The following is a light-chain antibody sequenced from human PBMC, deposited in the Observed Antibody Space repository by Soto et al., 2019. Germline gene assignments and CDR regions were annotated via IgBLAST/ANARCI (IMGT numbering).Light chain of an antibody. J-gene: IGKJ3*01. V-gene: IGKV1-33*01. CDR1: QVISNF. CDR3: QQYDNLPPFT. CDR2: DAS. Sequence: DIQMTQSPSSLSASVGDRVTITCQASQVISNFLNWYQQKPGTAPKLLIYDASNLETGVPSRFSGSGSGTDFTFTISSLQTEDIATYYCQQYDNLPPFTFGPGTKVDIK.